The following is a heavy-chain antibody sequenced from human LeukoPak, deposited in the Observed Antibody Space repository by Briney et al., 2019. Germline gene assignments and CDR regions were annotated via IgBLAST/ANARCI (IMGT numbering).Heavy chain of an antibody. D-gene: IGHD4-17*01. CDR1: GGSISSYY. CDR3: ARDAADYGDYEVDY. CDR2: IYYSGST. J-gene: IGHJ4*02. V-gene: IGHV4-59*01. Sequence: SETLSLTCTVSGGSISSYYWSWIRQPPGKGLEWIGYIYYSGSTNYNPSLKSRVTISVDTSKNQFSLKLSSVTAADTAVYYCARDAADYGDYEVDYWGQGTLVTVSS.